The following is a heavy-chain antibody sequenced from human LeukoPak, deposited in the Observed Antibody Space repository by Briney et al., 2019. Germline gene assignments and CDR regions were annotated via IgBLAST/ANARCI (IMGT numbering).Heavy chain of an antibody. D-gene: IGHD4-17*01. CDR1: GFSFTNAW. V-gene: IGHV3-15*01. J-gene: IGHJ4*02. CDR2: IKSRTDGGTT. CDR3: ATEYYGAYNY. Sequence: GGSLRLSCAASGFSFTNAWMSWVRQAPGKGLEWVGHIKSRTDGGTTDYAAPVKDRFTISRDDSKDTLYLQMNSLKTEDIAVYYCATEYYGAYNYWGQGTLVTVSS.